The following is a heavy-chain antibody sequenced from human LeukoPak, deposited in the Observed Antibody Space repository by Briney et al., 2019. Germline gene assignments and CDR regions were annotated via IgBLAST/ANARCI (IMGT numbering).Heavy chain of an antibody. V-gene: IGHV4-34*01. Sequence: PSETLSLTCAVYGGSFSGYYWSWIRQPPGKGLEWIGEINHSGSTNYNPSLKSRVTISVDTSKNQFSLKLSSVTAADTAVYYCARGREIGNWFGPWGQGTLVTVSS. CDR2: INHSGST. CDR3: ARGREIGNWFGP. CDR1: GGSFSGYY. J-gene: IGHJ5*02.